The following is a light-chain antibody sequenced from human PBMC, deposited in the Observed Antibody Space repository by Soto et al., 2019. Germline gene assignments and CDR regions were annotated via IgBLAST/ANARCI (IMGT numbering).Light chain of an antibody. V-gene: IGLV2-23*02. CDR3: CSYAGSSIFV. CDR2: EVI. CDR1: SSDVGTYNL. Sequence: QSALTQPASVSGSPGQSITISCTGSSSDVGTYNLVSWYQHHPGKAPKLMISEVIKRPSGVSNRFSGSKSGNTASLTISGLQAEDEADHYCCSYAGSSIFVFGGGTKLTVL. J-gene: IGLJ2*01.